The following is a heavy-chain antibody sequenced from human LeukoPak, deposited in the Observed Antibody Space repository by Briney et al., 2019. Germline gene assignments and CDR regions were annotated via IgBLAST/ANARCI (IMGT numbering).Heavy chain of an antibody. J-gene: IGHJ5*02. CDR2: ISSSSSYI. CDR3: ARSPTAINGYFDP. D-gene: IGHD2-2*01. Sequence: GGSLRLSCAASGFTFSSYSMNWVRQAPGKGLEWVSSISSSSSYIYYADSVKGRFTISRDNAKNSLYLQMNSLRADDTAVYYCARSPTAINGYFDPWGQGTLVTVSS. CDR1: GFTFSSYS. V-gene: IGHV3-21*04.